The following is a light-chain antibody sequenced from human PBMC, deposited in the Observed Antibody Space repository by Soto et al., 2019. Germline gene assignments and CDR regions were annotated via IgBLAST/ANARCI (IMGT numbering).Light chain of an antibody. J-gene: IGKJ5*01. Sequence: DIVLTQSPGTLSLSPGERGTLSGRASQSVSSTYLAWYQQKPGQAPRLLIYGASSRATGIPDRFSGGGSGTDFTLTISRLEPEDFAVYYCQQYGSFSITFGQGTRLEIK. CDR1: QSVSSTY. CDR3: QQYGSFSIT. CDR2: GAS. V-gene: IGKV3-20*01.